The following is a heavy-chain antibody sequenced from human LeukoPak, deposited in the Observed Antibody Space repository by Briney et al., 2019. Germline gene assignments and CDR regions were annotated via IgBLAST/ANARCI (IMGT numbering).Heavy chain of an antibody. Sequence: PSETLSLTCAVYGESFTTFYWGWIRQTPGKGLEWIGEINHTGSTNYNPSLKSRVTISVDTSKNQFSLKLSSVIAADTAVYYCARLQYSHYDILTGPTMGFDYWGQGTLVTVSS. CDR3: ARLQYSHYDILTGPTMGFDY. V-gene: IGHV4-34*01. CDR2: INHTGST. CDR1: GESFTTFY. D-gene: IGHD3-9*01. J-gene: IGHJ4*02.